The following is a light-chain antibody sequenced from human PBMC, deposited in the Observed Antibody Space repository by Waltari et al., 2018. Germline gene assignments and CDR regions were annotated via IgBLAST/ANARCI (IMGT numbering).Light chain of an antibody. CDR3: QQLNSYPT. V-gene: IGKV1-5*03. Sequence: DIQMTQSPSTLSASVGDRVTITCRASQSISTYLAWYQQKPGKAPKLLIYKASSLESGVPSRFSGSGSGTEFTLTISSLQPADFATYYCQQLNSYPTFGQGTRLEIK. J-gene: IGKJ5*01. CDR1: QSISTY. CDR2: KAS.